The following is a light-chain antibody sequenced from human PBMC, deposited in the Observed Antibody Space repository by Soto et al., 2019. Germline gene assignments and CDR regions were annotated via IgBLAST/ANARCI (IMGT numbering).Light chain of an antibody. CDR1: QSLSSTY. J-gene: IGKJ2*01. V-gene: IGKV3-20*01. CDR2: GAS. CDR3: QQYGSSRYT. Sequence: EIVLTQSPGTLSLSPGERATLSCRASQSLSSTYLAWYQHKPGQSPRLLIYGASSRATGIPDRFSGSGSGTDFSLTISRLEPEDSAVYYCQQYGSSRYTFGQGTKLEI.